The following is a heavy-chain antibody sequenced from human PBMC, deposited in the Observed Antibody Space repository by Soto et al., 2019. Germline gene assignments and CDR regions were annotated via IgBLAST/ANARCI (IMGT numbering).Heavy chain of an antibody. V-gene: IGHV3-43D*04. CDR2: INSDGTDS. J-gene: IGHJ4*02. Sequence: PGGSLRLSCAAAGFDFEDFAMHWVRQAPGKGLEWVSLINSDGTDSYYMDSVRGRFTISRDNGKNSLYLQMDRLRPEDTAFYFCAKALYYYDSSPLDHWGQGTLLTVSS. D-gene: IGHD3-22*01. CDR1: GFDFEDFA. CDR3: AKALYYYDSSPLDH.